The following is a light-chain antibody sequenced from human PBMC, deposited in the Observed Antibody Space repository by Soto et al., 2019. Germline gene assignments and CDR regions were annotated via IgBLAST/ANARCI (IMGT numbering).Light chain of an antibody. J-gene: IGLJ2*01. V-gene: IGLV2-11*01. CDR3: CSYAGSYTV. CDR1: SSDVGGYNY. Sequence: QSALTQPRSVSGSPGQSVTISCTGTSSDVGGYNYVSWYQQHPGKAPKLMIYDVSKRPSGVPDRFSGSKSGNTASLAISALQAEDEADYYCCSYAGSYTVFGGGTKVAVL. CDR2: DVS.